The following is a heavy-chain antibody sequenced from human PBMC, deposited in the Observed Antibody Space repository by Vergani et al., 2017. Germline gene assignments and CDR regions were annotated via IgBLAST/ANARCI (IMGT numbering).Heavy chain of an antibody. CDR3: ARGASGDYVSSFDY. Sequence: VQLLESGGGLVQPGRSLRLSCAASGFTFSSYAMHWVRQAPGKGLEWVAVISYDGSNKYYADSVKGRFTISRDNSKHTLYLQMNSLRAEDTAVYYCARGASGDYVSSFDYWGQGTLVTVSS. V-gene: IGHV3-30-3*01. D-gene: IGHD4-17*01. CDR2: ISYDGSNK. CDR1: GFTFSSYA. J-gene: IGHJ4*02.